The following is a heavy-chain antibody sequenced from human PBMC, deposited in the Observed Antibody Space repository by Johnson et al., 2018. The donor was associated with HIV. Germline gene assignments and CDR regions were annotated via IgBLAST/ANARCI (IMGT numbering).Heavy chain of an antibody. J-gene: IGHJ3*02. CDR2: IKQDGSER. CDR3: ARDPELDYFDNRAFDI. D-gene: IGHD3-22*01. CDR1: GFTFSSYA. Sequence: VQLVESGGGVFQPGRSLRLSCAASGFTFSSYAMHWVRQAPGKGLEWVANIKQDGSERYYVDSVKGRFTISRDNAKNSLSLQMDSLRAEDTAVYYCARDPELDYFDNRAFDIWGQGTMVTVSS. V-gene: IGHV3-7*01.